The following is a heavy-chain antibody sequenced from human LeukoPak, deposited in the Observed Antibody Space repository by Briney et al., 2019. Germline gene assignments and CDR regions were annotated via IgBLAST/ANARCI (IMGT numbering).Heavy chain of an antibody. CDR3: AKPISGGLAVTADWFAP. J-gene: IGHJ5*01. D-gene: IGHD6-19*01. CDR2: LNANSGTR. Sequence: GGSLRLSGEASGFAFSFFAMSWLRQAPGKGLEWVSTLNANSGTRSYAASVRGRFTISRDNSKNTLYLQLNTLRADDTAVYYCAKPISGGLAVTADWFAPWGQGTLVVVSS. CDR1: GFAFSFFA. V-gene: IGHV3-23*01.